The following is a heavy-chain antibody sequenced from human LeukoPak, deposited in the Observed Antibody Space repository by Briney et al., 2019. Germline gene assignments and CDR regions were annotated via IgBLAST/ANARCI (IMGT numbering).Heavy chain of an antibody. Sequence: GASVKVSCKTSGYTFTNYYLHWVRQAPGQGLEWMGIINPSGGSTTYAQKSQGRLTMTGDTSTSTVYMELSSLRSEDTAVYYCARSSAYYNEADIWGQGTMVTVSS. D-gene: IGHD3-9*01. CDR3: ARSSAYYNEADI. CDR2: INPSGGST. CDR1: GYTFTNYY. J-gene: IGHJ3*02. V-gene: IGHV1-46*01.